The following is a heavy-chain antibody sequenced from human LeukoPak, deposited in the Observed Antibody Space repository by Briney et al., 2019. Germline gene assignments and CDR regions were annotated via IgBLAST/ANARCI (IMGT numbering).Heavy chain of an antibody. CDR2: ISAYNGNT. Sequence: ASVKVSCKASGCTFTSYGISWVRQAPGQGLEWMGRISAYNGNTNYAQKFQGRVTMTTDTSTSTAYMELRSLRSDDTAVYYCRVARLRVGFDYWGQGTLVTVSS. CDR1: GCTFTSYG. CDR3: RVARLRVGFDY. V-gene: IGHV1-18*01. J-gene: IGHJ4*02. D-gene: IGHD5-12*01.